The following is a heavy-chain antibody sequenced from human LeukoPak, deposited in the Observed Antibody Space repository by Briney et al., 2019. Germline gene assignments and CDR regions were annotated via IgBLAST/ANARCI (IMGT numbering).Heavy chain of an antibody. J-gene: IGHJ4*02. CDR1: RGTFSSYA. CDR3: ARDLGYYDSSGYPYSTFDS. CDR2: IIPIFGTA. Sequence: ASVKVSCKASRGTFSSYAISWVRQAPGQGLEWMGGIIPIFGTANYAQKFRGRVTITADESTSTAYMELSSLRSEDTAVYYCARDLGYYDSSGYPYSTFDSWGQGTLVTVSS. V-gene: IGHV1-69*13. D-gene: IGHD3-22*01.